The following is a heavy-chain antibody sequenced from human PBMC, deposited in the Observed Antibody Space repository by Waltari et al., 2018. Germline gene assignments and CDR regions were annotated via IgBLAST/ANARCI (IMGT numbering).Heavy chain of an antibody. J-gene: IGHJ3*02. Sequence: QVQLVQSGAEVKKPGASVKVSCKASGYTFTSYAMHWVSQAHGQRLEWMGWINAGNGNTKYSQKFQGIVTITRDTSASTAYMELSSLRSEDTAVYYCARVKVAAAGTEGAFDIWGQGTMVTVSS. CDR1: GYTFTSYA. CDR3: ARVKVAAAGTEGAFDI. V-gene: IGHV1-3*01. D-gene: IGHD6-13*01. CDR2: INAGNGNT.